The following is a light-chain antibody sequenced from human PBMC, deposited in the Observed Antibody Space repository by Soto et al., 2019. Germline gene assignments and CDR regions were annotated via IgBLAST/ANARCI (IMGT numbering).Light chain of an antibody. J-gene: IGKJ4*01. Sequence: DIQVTQSPSSVSASVGDRVTITCRASQGLVSWLGWYQQKPGKAPKLLIYAASSFQSGVPSRFSGSGSGTDFTLTISSLQPEDFATYYCQQTSTLPLTLGGGTKVEIK. CDR3: QQTSTLPLT. V-gene: IGKV1-12*01. CDR2: AAS. CDR1: QGLVSW.